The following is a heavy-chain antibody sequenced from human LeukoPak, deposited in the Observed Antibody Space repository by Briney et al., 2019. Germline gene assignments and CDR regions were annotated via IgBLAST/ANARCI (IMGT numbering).Heavy chain of an antibody. CDR2: IYYSGST. J-gene: IGHJ4*02. D-gene: IGHD4-23*01. V-gene: IGHV4-59*01. CDR3: ARVQAYGGKGYFDY. Sequence: SETLSLTCTVSGRSISSYYWSWIRQPPGKGLEWIGYIYYSGSTNYNPSLKSRVTISVDTSKNQFSLKLSSVTAADTAVYYCARVQAYGGKGYFDYWGQGTLVTVSS. CDR1: GRSISSYY.